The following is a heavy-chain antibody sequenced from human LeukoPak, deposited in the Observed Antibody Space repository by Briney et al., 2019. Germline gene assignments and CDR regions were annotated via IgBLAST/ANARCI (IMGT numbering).Heavy chain of an antibody. CDR1: GFTSSSYG. CDR3: VRDLGVSDYSNYVTYYMDV. V-gene: IGHV3-73*01. D-gene: IGHD4-11*01. Sequence: GGSLRLSCAASGFTSSSYGMHWVRQASGKGLEWVGHIRSKPNNYATAYAASVKGRFTISRDDSKNTAYLQMNSLKIEDTAVYYCVRDLGVSDYSNYVTYYMDVWGKGTTVTVSS. CDR2: IRSKPNNYAT. J-gene: IGHJ6*03.